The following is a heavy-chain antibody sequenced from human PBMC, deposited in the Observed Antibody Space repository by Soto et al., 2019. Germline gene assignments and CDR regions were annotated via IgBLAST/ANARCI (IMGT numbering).Heavy chain of an antibody. V-gene: IGHV3-30*18. Sequence: QVQLVESGGGVVQPGRSLRLSCAASGFTFSSYGIHWVRQAPGKGLEWVAVISYDGSNRYYADSVKGRITISRDNSKNTLYPQMNSLRAEDTAVYYCAKGGYYDSSGYLGWLDYWGQGTLVTVSS. D-gene: IGHD3-22*01. CDR1: GFTFSSYG. J-gene: IGHJ4*02. CDR3: AKGGYYDSSGYLGWLDY. CDR2: ISYDGSNR.